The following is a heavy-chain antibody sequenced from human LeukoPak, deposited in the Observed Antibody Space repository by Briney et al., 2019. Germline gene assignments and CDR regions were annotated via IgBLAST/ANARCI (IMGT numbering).Heavy chain of an antibody. D-gene: IGHD6-6*01. J-gene: IGHJ4*02. CDR1: GYTFTSYD. CDR2: INPNSGGT. V-gene: IGHV1-2*02. CDR3: ARDGIAARSDY. Sequence: GASVKVSCRASGYTFTSYDINWVRQATGQGLEWMGWINPNSGGTNYAQKFQGRVTMTRDTSISTAYMELSRLRSDDTAVYYCARDGIAARSDYWGQGTLVTVSS.